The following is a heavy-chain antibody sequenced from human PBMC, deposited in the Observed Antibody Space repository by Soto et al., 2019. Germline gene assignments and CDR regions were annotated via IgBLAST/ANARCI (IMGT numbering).Heavy chain of an antibody. D-gene: IGHD2-2*01. V-gene: IGHV3-15*01. CDR1: GFTFSNAW. CDR2: IKSKTDGETT. Sequence: PGGSLRLSCAASGFTFSNAWMVCVRQAPGMGLEWIGLIKSKTDGETTAYAAPVKGRFTISTDDSKNTGYLKMDSLKAEDTGVYYCTTEEIVSAGIYFDYWGQGTLVTVSS. CDR3: TTEEIVSAGIYFDY. J-gene: IGHJ4*02.